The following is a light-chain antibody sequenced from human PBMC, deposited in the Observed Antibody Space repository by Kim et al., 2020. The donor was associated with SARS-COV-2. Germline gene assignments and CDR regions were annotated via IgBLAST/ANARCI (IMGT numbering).Light chain of an antibody. V-gene: IGLV2-11*01. CDR1: SSDVGGYNY. J-gene: IGLJ1*01. CDR3: CSYAGRYYV. CDR2: DVT. Sequence: QSALTQPRSVSGSPGQSVTISCTGTSSDVGGYNYVSWYQHHPGKAPKLMIYDVTKWPSGVPDRFSGSKSGNTASLTISGLQAEDEADYYCCSYAGRYYVFGTGTKVTVL.